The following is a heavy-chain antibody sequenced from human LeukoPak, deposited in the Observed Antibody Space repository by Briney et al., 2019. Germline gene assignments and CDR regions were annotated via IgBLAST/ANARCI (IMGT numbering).Heavy chain of an antibody. J-gene: IGHJ4*02. CDR3: AGGIAAAGYDY. V-gene: IGHV4-59*08. CDR2: IYYSGST. CDR1: GGSISSYY. D-gene: IGHD6-13*01. Sequence: SETLSLTCTVFGGSISSYYWSWIRQPPGKGLEWIGYIYYSGSTNHNPSLKSRVTISVDTSKNQFSLKLSSVTAADTAVYYCAGGIAAAGYDYWGQGTLVTVSS.